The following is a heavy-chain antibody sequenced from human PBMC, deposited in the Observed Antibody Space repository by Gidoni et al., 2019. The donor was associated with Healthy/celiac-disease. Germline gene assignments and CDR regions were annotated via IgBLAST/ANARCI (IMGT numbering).Heavy chain of an antibody. D-gene: IGHD6-19*01. CDR1: GGSISSSSYY. CDR2: IYYSGST. V-gene: IGHV4-39*01. Sequence: QLQLQESGPGLVKPSETLSLTCTVSGGSISSSSYYWGWIRQPPGKGLEWIGSIYYSGSTYYNPSLKSRVTISVDTSKNQFSLKLSSVTAADTAVYYCARDIGSGWMGDNWFDPWGQGTLVTVSS. J-gene: IGHJ5*02. CDR3: ARDIGSGWMGDNWFDP.